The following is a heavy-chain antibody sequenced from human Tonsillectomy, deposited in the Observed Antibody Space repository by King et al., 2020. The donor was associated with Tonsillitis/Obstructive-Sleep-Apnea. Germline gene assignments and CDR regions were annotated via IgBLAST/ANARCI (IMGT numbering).Heavy chain of an antibody. V-gene: IGHV3-21*01. CDR3: ARDPGDVVVPAAPEGYYYYYMDV. D-gene: IGHD2-2*01. Sequence: VQLVESGGGLVKPGGSLRLSCAASGFTFSSYSMNWVRQAPGKGLEWVSSISSSSSYIYYADSVKGRFTISRDNAKNSPYLQMNSLRAEDTAVYYCARDPGDVVVPAAPEGYYYYYMDVWGKGTTVTVSS. CDR2: ISSSSSYI. J-gene: IGHJ6*03. CDR1: GFTFSSYS.